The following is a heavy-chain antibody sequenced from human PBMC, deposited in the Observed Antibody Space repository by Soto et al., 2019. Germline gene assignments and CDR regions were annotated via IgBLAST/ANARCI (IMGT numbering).Heavy chain of an antibody. CDR1: GFTFSSYI. CDR3: ARDRKVPGPRGAY. V-gene: IGHV3-21*01. D-gene: IGHD1-26*01. CDR2: ISSSSSYI. Sequence: GGSLRLSCAASGFTFSSYIMNWVRQAPGKGLEWVSSISSSSSYIYYADSVKGRFTISRDNAKNSLYLQMNSLRAEDTAVYYCARDRKVPGPRGAYWGQGTLVTVSS. J-gene: IGHJ4*02.